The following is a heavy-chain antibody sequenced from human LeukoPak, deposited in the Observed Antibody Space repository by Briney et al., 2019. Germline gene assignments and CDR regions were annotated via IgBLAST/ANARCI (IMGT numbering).Heavy chain of an antibody. CDR3: ARVGDYTDYAPDY. D-gene: IGHD4-11*01. V-gene: IGHV3-21*01. CDR2: ISGTSRYI. Sequence: GGSLRLSCAASGFTFSSYSMDWVRQPPGKGLEWVSSISGTSRYIYYADSVKGRFTISRDNARNSLFLQMYSLRAEDTAVYFCARVGDYTDYAPDYWGQGTLVTVSS. J-gene: IGHJ4*02. CDR1: GFTFSSYS.